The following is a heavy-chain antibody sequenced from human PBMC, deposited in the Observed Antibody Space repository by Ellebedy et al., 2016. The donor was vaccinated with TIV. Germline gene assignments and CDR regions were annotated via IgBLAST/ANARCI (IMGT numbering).Heavy chain of an antibody. CDR2: IRQDGSEK. Sequence: GESLKIPCAASCFRFRSYWMSWVRQVPGKGLEWVANIRQDGSEKYYVDSVKGRFTISRDNAKNSLFLQMNSLKAEDTAVYYCATDGSHGDHLYPQHAFTTWGQGTMVSVSS. J-gene: IGHJ3*02. CDR3: ATDGSHGDHLYPQHAFTT. CDR1: CFRFRSYW. D-gene: IGHD4-17*01. V-gene: IGHV3-7*01.